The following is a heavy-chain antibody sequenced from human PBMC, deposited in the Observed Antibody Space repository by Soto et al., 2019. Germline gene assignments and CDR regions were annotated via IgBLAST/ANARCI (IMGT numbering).Heavy chain of an antibody. CDR2: IKQDGSET. CDR3: ARDDSGSPACDI. J-gene: IGHJ3*02. V-gene: IGHV3-7*01. Sequence: GGSLRLSCAASGFTFSSYWMSWVRQAPGKGLEWVANIKQDGSETYYVDSVKGRFTISRDNAKNSRYLQMNSLRAADTAVYYCARDDSGSPACDIWGQGTMVTVSS. D-gene: IGHD3-22*01. CDR1: GFTFSSYW.